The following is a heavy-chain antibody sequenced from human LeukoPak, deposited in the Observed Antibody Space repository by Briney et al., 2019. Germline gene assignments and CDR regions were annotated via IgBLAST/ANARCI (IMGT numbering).Heavy chain of an antibody. D-gene: IGHD6-19*01. V-gene: IGHV3-64D*06. J-gene: IGHJ4*02. Sequence: EGFLRLSCSASGFTLSSYAMRWGGQAPGKGLGYVSAISSNRVSTYYADSVQGRFTISRDNSKNTLYLQMSSLRAEDTAVYYCVKGIEQWLAEAYFHYWGQGTLVTVSS. CDR2: ISSNRVST. CDR3: VKGIEQWLAEAYFHY. CDR1: GFTLSSYA.